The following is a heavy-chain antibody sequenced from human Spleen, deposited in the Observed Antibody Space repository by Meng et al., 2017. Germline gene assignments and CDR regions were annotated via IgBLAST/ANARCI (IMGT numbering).Heavy chain of an antibody. V-gene: IGHV3-7*01. Sequence: GGSLRLSCAASGFTFSSYWMSWVRKDPGKGLEWVANINQDGSEKYYVDSVKGRFTISRDNAKNSLYLQMNSLRAEDTAVYYCAREAHKYYYDRSSYYQGGFNNDYCGQAIL. J-gene: IGHJ4*02. D-gene: IGHD3-22*01. CDR1: GFTFSSYW. CDR3: AREAHKYYYDRSSYYQGGFNNDY. CDR2: INQDGSEK.